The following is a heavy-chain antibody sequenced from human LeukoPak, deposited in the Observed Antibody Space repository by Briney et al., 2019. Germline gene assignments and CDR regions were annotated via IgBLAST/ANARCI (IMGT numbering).Heavy chain of an antibody. J-gene: IGHJ6*02. CDR2: IIPIFGTA. CDR1: GGTFSSYA. V-gene: IGHV1-69*13. Sequence: SVKVSCKASGGTFSSYAISWVRQAPGQGLEWMGGIIPIFGTANYAQKFQGRVTITADESTSSAYMELSNLNSEDTAEYYCARGGAAGSYYYYYGMDVWGQGTTVTVSS. CDR3: ARGGAAGSYYYYYGMDV. D-gene: IGHD6-13*01.